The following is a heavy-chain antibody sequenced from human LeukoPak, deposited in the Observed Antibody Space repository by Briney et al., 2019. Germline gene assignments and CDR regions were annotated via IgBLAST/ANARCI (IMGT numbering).Heavy chain of an antibody. J-gene: IGHJ4*02. V-gene: IGHV3-74*03. D-gene: IGHD2-2*03. Sequence: GGSLRLSCAASGFTFSSYWMHWVRQAPGKGLVWVSRINSDGSSTKYADSVKGRFTISRDNAKNTLYVQMNNLRAEDTAVYYCARVDPKAPGDYSWGRGTLVIVSS. CDR3: ARVDPKAPGDYS. CDR1: GFTFSSYW. CDR2: INSDGSST.